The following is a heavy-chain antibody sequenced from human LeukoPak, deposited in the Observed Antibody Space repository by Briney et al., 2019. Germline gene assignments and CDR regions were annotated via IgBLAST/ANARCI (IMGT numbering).Heavy chain of an antibody. D-gene: IGHD1-26*01. V-gene: IGHV1-69*13. J-gene: IGHJ4*02. CDR1: GGTFSSYA. CDR3: AARGDSGSNYNPFDS. Sequence: GASVKVSCKASGGTFSSYAISWVRQAPGQGLEWMGGIIPIFGTANYAQKFQGRVTITADESTSTAYMELSSLRSEDTAMYYCAARGDSGSNYNPFDSWGQGTLVTVSS. CDR2: IIPIFGTA.